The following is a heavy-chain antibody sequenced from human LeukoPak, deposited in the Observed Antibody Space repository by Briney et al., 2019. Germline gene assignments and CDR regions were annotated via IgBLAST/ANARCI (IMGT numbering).Heavy chain of an antibody. D-gene: IGHD3-22*01. CDR1: GDSINSLDL. CDR2: MYLSGTT. Sequence: SETLSLTCTVSGDSINSLDLWSWVRQPPGKGLEWIGEMYLSGTTHSNPSVKSRVTISIDKSKNQFFLNLSSVTAADTAEYYCAGLVGRYSSGLYYYYFDYWGQGTLVTVSS. V-gene: IGHV4-4*02. J-gene: IGHJ4*02. CDR3: AGLVGRYSSGLYYYYFDY.